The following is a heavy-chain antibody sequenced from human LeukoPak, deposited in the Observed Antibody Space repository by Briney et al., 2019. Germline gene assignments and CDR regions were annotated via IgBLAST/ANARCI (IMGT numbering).Heavy chain of an antibody. Sequence: SETLSLTCAVYGGSFSGYYWSWIRQPPGKGLEWIGEINHSGSTNYNPSLKSRVTISVDTSKNQFSLKLSSVTAADTAVYYCARGRVVSGSLPFDYWGQGTLVTVSS. CDR2: INHSGST. CDR1: GGSFSGYY. D-gene: IGHD1-26*01. J-gene: IGHJ4*02. CDR3: ARGRVVSGSLPFDY. V-gene: IGHV4-34*01.